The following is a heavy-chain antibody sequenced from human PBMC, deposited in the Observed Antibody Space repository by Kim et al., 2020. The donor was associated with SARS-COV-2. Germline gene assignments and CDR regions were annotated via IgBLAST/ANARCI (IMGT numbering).Heavy chain of an antibody. J-gene: IGHJ3*01. D-gene: IGHD1-1*01. Sequence: SETLSLTCGVSGGSINSNNWWNWVRQSPGKGLEWIGDVYPSGEARYNPSLKSRVSISVDKSTNQFSLKLSSVTAADTAIYYCARDPNDDPSRAFDVWGQG. CDR1: GGSINSNNW. V-gene: IGHV4-4*02. CDR3: ARDPNDDPSRAFDV. CDR2: VYPSGEA.